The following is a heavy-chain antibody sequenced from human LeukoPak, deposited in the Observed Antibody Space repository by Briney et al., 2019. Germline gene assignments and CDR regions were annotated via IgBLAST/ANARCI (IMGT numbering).Heavy chain of an antibody. CDR1: GYTFTGYY. CDR2: INPNSGGT. CDR3: ATIQLWSPFDY. V-gene: IGHV1-2*02. D-gene: IGHD5-18*01. Sequence: ASVKVSCKASGYTFTGYYMHWVRQAPGQGLEWMGWINPNSGGTNYAQKSQGRVTMTRDTSISTAYMELSRLRSDDTAVYYCATIQLWSPFDYWGQGTLVTVSS. J-gene: IGHJ4*02.